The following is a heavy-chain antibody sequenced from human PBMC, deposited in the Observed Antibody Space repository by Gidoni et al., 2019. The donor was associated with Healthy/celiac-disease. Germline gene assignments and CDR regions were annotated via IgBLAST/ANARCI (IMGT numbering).Heavy chain of an antibody. CDR1: GGTFSSYA. J-gene: IGHJ6*02. CDR3: ARGPSGDLGYCSGGSCYAQNYYYYGMDV. CDR2: IIPILGIA. V-gene: IGHV1-69*04. D-gene: IGHD2-15*01. Sequence: QVQLVQSGAEVKKPGSSVKVSCKASGGTFSSYAISWVRQAPGQGLEWMGRIIPILGIANYAQKFQGRVTITADKSTSTAYMELSSLRSEDTAVYYCARGPSGDLGYCSGGSCYAQNYYYYGMDVWGQGTTVTVSS.